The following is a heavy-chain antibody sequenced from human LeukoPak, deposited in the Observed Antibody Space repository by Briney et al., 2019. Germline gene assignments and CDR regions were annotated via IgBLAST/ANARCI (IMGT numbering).Heavy chain of an antibody. J-gene: IGHJ4*02. V-gene: IGHV3-48*02. CDR2: INSISGEI. D-gene: IGHD5-12*01. CDR3: ARDHGYAFDY. CDR1: GFTFSYYS. Sequence: GGSLRLSCVASGFTFSYYSMNWVRQAPGKGLEWVSYINSISGEIWYADSVKGRFTISRDDAKNSLYLQMNSLRDEDTAVYYDARDHGYAFDYWGQGTLVTVSS.